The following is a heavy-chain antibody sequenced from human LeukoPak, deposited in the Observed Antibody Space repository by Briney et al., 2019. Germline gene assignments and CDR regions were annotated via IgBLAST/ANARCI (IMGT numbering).Heavy chain of an antibody. CDR3: AREDYDSSGYPYIDY. Sequence: RASETLSLTCAVSGGSISSGGYSWSWIRQPPGKGLEWIGYIYHSGSTYYNPSLKSRVTISVDRSKNQFSLKLSSVTAADTAVYYCAREDYDSSGYPYIDYWGQGTLVTVSS. J-gene: IGHJ4*02. CDR1: GGSISSGGYS. D-gene: IGHD3-22*01. V-gene: IGHV4-30-2*01. CDR2: IYHSGST.